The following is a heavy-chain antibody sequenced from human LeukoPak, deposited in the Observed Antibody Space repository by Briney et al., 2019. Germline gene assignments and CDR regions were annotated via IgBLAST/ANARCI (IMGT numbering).Heavy chain of an antibody. D-gene: IGHD6-6*01. CDR1: GFTFDDFA. CDR2: ISWNSGTL. J-gene: IGHJ4*02. CDR3: AKDYIEYSSSSFWSYFDY. V-gene: IGHV3-9*01. Sequence: PGRSLRLSCAASGFTFDDFAMHWVRQAPGKGLEWVSSISWNSGTLAYADSVKGRFTISRDNAKNSLYLQMNSLRAEDTALYYCAKDYIEYSSSSFWSYFDYWGKGTLVTVSS.